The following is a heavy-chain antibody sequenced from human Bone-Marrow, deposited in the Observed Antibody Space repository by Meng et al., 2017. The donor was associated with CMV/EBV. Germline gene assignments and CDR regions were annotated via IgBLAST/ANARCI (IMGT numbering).Heavy chain of an antibody. J-gene: IGHJ6*02. CDR1: GFTFSSYA. CDR3: ARSLRFRDGDV. CDR2: ISGSGGST. Sequence: GESLKISCAASGFTFSSYAMSWVRQAPGKGLEWVSAISGSGGSTYYADSVKGRFTISRDNAKNSLYLQMNSLRAEDAAVYYCARSLRFRDGDVWGQGTTVTVSS. V-gene: IGHV3-23*01. D-gene: IGHD3-3*01.